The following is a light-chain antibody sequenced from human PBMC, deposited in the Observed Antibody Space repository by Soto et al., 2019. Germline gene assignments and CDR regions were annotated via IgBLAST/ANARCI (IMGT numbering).Light chain of an antibody. CDR3: SMYVGVNSYV. CDR1: SSDVGGYNY. V-gene: IGLV2-8*01. Sequence: QSALTQPPSASGSPGQSVTISCTGTSSDVGGYNYVSWYQQHPGKAPKLMIYEVSKRPSGVPDRFSGSKSGNTASLTVSGLKAGDEADYYCSMYVGVNSYVFGAGTKLTVL. J-gene: IGLJ1*01. CDR2: EVS.